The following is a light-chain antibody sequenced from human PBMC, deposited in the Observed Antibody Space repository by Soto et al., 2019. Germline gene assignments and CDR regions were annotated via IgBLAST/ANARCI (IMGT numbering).Light chain of an antibody. CDR2: GAS. J-gene: IGKJ1*01. CDR1: QSIATSQ. V-gene: IGKV3-20*01. CDR3: KQFDASHRT. Sequence: EIVLTQSPGTLSFSPGERATLFCRASQSIATSQLARYQQKPGQAPRLLIGASTRATGIPDRFSDSGSGTEFTLTISRLEPEDFAVYYCKQFDASHRTFGQGTKVDIX.